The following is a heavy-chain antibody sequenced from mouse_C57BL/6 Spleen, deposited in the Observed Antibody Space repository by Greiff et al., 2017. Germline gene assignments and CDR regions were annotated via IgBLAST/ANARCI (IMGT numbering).Heavy chain of an antibody. J-gene: IGHJ1*03. CDR2: IDPEDGET. V-gene: IGHV14-2*01. CDR3: ARESVVTYWYFDV. CDR1: GFNIKDYY. D-gene: IGHD1-1*01. Sequence: VQLKESGAELVKPGASVKLSCTASGFNIKDYYMHWVKQRTEQGLEWIGRIDPEDGETKYAPKFQGKATITADTSSNTAYLQLSSLTSEDTAVYYCARESVVTYWYFDVWGTGTTVTVSS.